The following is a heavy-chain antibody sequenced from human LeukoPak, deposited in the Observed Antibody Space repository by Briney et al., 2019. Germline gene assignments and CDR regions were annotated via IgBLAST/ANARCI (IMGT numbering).Heavy chain of an antibody. V-gene: IGHV1-69*04. Sequence: SVTVSCKASGGTFSSYAISWVRQAPGQGLEWMGRTIPILGIANYAQKFQGRVTITADKSTSTAYMELSSLRSEDPAVYYCARDTSGVCGGDCYSYYYYGMDVWGQGTTVTVSS. D-gene: IGHD2-21*02. CDR3: ARDTSGVCGGDCYSYYYYGMDV. CDR2: TIPILGIA. J-gene: IGHJ6*02. CDR1: GGTFSSYA.